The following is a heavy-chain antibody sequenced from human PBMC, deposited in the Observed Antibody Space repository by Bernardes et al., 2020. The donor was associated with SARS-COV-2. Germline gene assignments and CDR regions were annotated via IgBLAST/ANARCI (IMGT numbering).Heavy chain of an antibody. Sequence: GGSLRLSCAASGFTFSSYDMHWVRQATGKGLEWVSAIGTAGDTYYPGSVKGRFTISRENAKNSLYLQMNSLRAGDTAVYYCASSPWTLWYFDLWGRGTLVTVSS. CDR1: GFTFSSYD. J-gene: IGHJ2*01. D-gene: IGHD3-3*01. CDR2: IGTAGDT. V-gene: IGHV3-13*01. CDR3: ASSPWTLWYFDL.